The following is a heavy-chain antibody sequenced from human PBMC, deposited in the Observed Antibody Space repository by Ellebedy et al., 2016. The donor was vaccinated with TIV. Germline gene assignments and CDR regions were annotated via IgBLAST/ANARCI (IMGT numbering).Heavy chain of an antibody. CDR1: GFTFSNYN. D-gene: IGHD1-26*01. Sequence: GGSLRLSCATSGFTFSNYNMNWVRQAPGKGLEWVSSISGSGSYIYYADSAEGRFTISRDNAKNSLYLQMNGLRAEDTAVYYCARDVGPSGGTWFFDYWGQGTLVTISS. V-gene: IGHV3-21*01. CDR3: ARDVGPSGGTWFFDY. J-gene: IGHJ4*02. CDR2: ISGSGSYI.